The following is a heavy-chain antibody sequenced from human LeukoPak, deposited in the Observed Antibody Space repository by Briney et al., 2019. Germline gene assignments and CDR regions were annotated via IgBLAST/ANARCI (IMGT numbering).Heavy chain of an antibody. V-gene: IGHV4-34*01. J-gene: IGHJ4*02. CDR1: GGSFSGYY. CDR3: ARGRRIAAAGREGPFDY. CDR2: INHSGST. D-gene: IGHD6-13*01. Sequence: PETLSLTCAVYGGSFSGYYWSWIRQPPGKGLEWIGEINHSGSTNYNPSLKSRVTISVDTSKNQFSLKLSSVTAADTAVYYCARGRRIAAAGREGPFDYWGQGTLVTVSS.